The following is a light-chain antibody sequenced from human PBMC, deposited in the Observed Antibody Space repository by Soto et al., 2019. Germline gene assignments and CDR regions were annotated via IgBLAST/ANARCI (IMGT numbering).Light chain of an antibody. CDR1: QSVSSR. V-gene: IGKV3-20*01. CDR3: LQYGASPRP. J-gene: IGKJ1*01. Sequence: EIVLAQSPGTLSLSPRVRATLSCGASQSVSSRLAWYQQKPGQSPRLLIYGASTRATGIPARFSGSGSGTDFTLTISRLEPEDFAVYFCLQYGASPRPFGQGSKVAIK. CDR2: GAS.